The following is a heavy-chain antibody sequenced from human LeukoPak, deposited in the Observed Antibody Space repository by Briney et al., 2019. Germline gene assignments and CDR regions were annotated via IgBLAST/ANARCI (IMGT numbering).Heavy chain of an antibody. D-gene: IGHD6-13*01. CDR1: GLTFSIYA. CDR3: AKSFGYSRSWFDN. V-gene: IGHV3-23*01. Sequence: GGSLRLSCAASGLTFSIYAMSGVPQAPGEGLEWVPGISGNGGGTYYADSVKGRSPISRDNSKNTLYLQMHSLRVGDTAVYYCAKSFGYSRSWFDNWGQGTLVTVSS. J-gene: IGHJ4*02. CDR2: ISGNGGGT.